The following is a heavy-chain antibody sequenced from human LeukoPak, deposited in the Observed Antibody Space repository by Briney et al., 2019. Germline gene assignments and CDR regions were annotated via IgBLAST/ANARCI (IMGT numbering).Heavy chain of an antibody. V-gene: IGHV3-48*01. D-gene: IGHD5-12*01. Sequence: PGGALRLSCAASGFNFNNYNMNWGRQAPGKGLEWVSYITLSSSTIYYADSVKGRFTISRDNAKNSLYLQMNSLRAEDTAVYYCARDDHNSGHFDYWGQGTLVTVSS. CDR2: ITLSSSTI. CDR1: GFNFNNYN. J-gene: IGHJ4*02. CDR3: ARDDHNSGHFDY.